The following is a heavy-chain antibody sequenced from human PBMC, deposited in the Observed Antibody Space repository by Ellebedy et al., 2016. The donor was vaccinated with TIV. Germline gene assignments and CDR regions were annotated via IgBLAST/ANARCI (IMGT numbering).Heavy chain of an antibody. CDR2: IFHGGST. CDR3: AIPYHTFYGMDV. Sequence: GESLKISCEASGFTVSTTYMSWVRQAPGKGLEWVAVIFHGGSTYYANSVKGRFTVSRDNSKNTFFLQMSALRTEDTAVYYCAIPYHTFYGMDVWGQGTTVTVSS. D-gene: IGHD2-21*01. J-gene: IGHJ6*02. CDR1: GFTVSTTY. V-gene: IGHV3-66*01.